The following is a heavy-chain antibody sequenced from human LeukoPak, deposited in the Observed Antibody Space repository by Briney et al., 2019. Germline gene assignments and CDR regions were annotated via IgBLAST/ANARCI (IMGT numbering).Heavy chain of an antibody. Sequence: ASVTVSCTASGYTFTGYYMHWVRQAPGPGLEWVGWINPNSGGTNYAQKFQGRVTMTRDTSISTAYMELSRLRSDDTAVYYCARNYDFWSGYYIGGFDYWAREPWSPSPQ. CDR2: INPNSGGT. CDR3: ARNYDFWSGYYIGGFDY. J-gene: IGHJ4*02. D-gene: IGHD3-3*01. CDR1: GYTFTGYY. V-gene: IGHV1-2*02.